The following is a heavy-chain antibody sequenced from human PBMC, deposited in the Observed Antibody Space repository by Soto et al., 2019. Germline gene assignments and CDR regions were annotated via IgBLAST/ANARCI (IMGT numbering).Heavy chain of an antibody. D-gene: IGHD3-10*01. CDR2: IKEDGSQT. CDR3: ARERSRALDY. Sequence: GGSLRLSCAASGFTFSSYWLTWVRQAPGKGPEWVANIKEDGSQTYYLDSVKGRFTISRDNAKNSLYLQMNSLRGEDTAVYYCARERSRALDYWGQGSLVTVSS. J-gene: IGHJ4*02. V-gene: IGHV3-7*01. CDR1: GFTFSSYW.